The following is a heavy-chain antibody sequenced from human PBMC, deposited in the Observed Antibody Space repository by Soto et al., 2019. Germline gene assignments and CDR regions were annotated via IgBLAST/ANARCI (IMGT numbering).Heavy chain of an antibody. CDR3: AKDRDFDWLSAPAHFDY. D-gene: IGHD3-9*01. CDR2: ISYDGSNK. J-gene: IGHJ4*02. V-gene: IGHV3-30*18. Sequence: QVQLVESGGGVVQPGRSLRLSCAASGFTFSSYGMHWVRQAPGKGLEWVAVISYDGSNKYYADSVKGRFTISRDNSKNTLYLQMNSLRAEDTAVYYCAKDRDFDWLSAPAHFDYWGQGTLVAVSS. CDR1: GFTFSSYG.